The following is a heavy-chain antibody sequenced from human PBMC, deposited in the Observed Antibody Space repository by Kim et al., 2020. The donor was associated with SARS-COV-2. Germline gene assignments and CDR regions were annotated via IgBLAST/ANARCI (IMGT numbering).Heavy chain of an antibody. CDR3: AKDRYYYGSGAWEGWFDP. CDR2: ISGSGGST. D-gene: IGHD3-10*01. Sequence: GGSLRLSCAASGFTFSSYAMSWVRQAPGKGLEWVSAISGSGGSTYYADSVKGRFTISRDNSKNTLYLQMNSLRAEDTAVYYCAKDRYYYGSGAWEGWFDPWGQGTLVTVSS. V-gene: IGHV3-23*01. CDR1: GFTFSSYA. J-gene: IGHJ5*02.